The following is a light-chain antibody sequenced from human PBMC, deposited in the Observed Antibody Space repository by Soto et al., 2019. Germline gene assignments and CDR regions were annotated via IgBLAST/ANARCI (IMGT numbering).Light chain of an antibody. Sequence: QSVLTQPRSVSGSPGQSVTISCTGTSSDVGSYNYVSWYQQHPGKAPKLMLFDVSKRPSGVPDRFSGSKSGNTASLAISGLQAEDEADYYCCSYAGSYTLFGGGTKVTV. CDR3: CSYAGSYTL. J-gene: IGLJ2*01. CDR2: DVS. V-gene: IGLV2-11*01. CDR1: SSDVGSYNY.